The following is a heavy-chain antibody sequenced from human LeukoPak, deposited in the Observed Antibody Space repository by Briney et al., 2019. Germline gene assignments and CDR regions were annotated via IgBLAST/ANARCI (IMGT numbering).Heavy chain of an antibody. V-gene: IGHV3-23*01. CDR1: GFTFSTYA. Sequence: GGSLRLSCAASGFTFSTYAMSWVRQAPGKGLEWVSVISGRNSTYYADSVKGRFTISRGTSNNILYLQMNSLRAEDTAIYYCANAPSYVLPIYWGQGTLVSVSS. D-gene: IGHD2-2*01. CDR2: ISGRNST. J-gene: IGHJ4*02. CDR3: ANAPSYVLPIY.